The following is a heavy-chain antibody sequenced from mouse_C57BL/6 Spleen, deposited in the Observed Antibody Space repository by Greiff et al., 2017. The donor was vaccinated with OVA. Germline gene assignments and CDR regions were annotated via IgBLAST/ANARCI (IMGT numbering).Heavy chain of an antibody. CDR3: ARFYYYGSPPWYFDV. CDR2: INPNNGGT. D-gene: IGHD1-1*01. V-gene: IGHV1-22*01. CDR1: GYTFTDYN. Sequence: EVQLQQSGPELVKPGASVKMSCKASGYTFTDYNMHWVKQSHGKSLEWIGYINPNNGGTSYNQKFKGKATLTVNKSSSTAYMELRSLTSEDSAVYYCARFYYYGSPPWYFDVWGTGTTVTVSS. J-gene: IGHJ1*03.